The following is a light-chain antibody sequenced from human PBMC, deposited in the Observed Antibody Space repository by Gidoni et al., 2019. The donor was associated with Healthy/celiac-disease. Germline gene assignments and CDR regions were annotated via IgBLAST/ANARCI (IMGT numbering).Light chain of an antibody. CDR3: SSYTSSSTNV. J-gene: IGLJ1*01. CDR1: SSDVGVYNY. V-gene: IGLV2-14*01. CDR2: EVS. Sequence: QSALTQPASVSGSPGQSITISCTGTSSDVGVYNYVSWYQQHPGKAPKLMIYEVSNRPSGVSNRFSGSKSGNTASLTISGLQAEDEADYYCSSYTSSSTNVFGTGTKVTVL.